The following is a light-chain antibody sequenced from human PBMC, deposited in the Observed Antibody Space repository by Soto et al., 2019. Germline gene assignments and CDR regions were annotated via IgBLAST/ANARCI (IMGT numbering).Light chain of an antibody. CDR2: AAS. J-gene: IGKJ2*01. CDR1: QRISSH. V-gene: IGKV1-39*01. Sequence: DIQMTQSPSSLSASLGDRVTITCRASQRISSHLNWYQQKPGKVPKLLIYAASSLQSGVPSRFSGSGSGTDFTLTISSLQPEDFATYYCQQSFITPHTFGQGTNLEIK. CDR3: QQSFITPHT.